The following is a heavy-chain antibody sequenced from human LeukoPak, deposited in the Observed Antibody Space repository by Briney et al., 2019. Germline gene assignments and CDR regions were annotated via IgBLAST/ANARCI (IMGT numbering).Heavy chain of an antibody. CDR3: AKVQEMDTILPPFHY. CDR2: IYSDGRT. Sequence: PGGSLRLSCAASGFTVSTNYMSWVRQAPGKGLEWVSVIYSDGRTYYADSVKGRFTISRDNSKNTLYLQVDSLRAADTAIYYCAKVQEMDTILPPFHYWGQGTLVTVSS. CDR1: GFTVSTNY. V-gene: IGHV3-53*01. J-gene: IGHJ4*02. D-gene: IGHD5-24*01.